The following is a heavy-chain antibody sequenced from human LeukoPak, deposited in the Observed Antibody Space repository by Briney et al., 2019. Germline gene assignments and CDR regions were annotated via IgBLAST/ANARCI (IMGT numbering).Heavy chain of an antibody. V-gene: IGHV4-39*07. CDR2: IYYSGST. CDR1: GFTFSSYW. Sequence: GSLRLSCAASGFTFSSYWMSWIRQPPGKGLEWIGSIYYSGSTYYNPSLKSRVTISVDTSKNQFSLKLSSVTAADTAVYYCARAFRDDSSGYYHPGWFDPWGQGTLVTVSS. D-gene: IGHD3-22*01. CDR3: ARAFRDDSSGYYHPGWFDP. J-gene: IGHJ5*02.